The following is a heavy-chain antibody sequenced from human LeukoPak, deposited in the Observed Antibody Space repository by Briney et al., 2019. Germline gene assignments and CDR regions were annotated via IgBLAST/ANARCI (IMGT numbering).Heavy chain of an antibody. CDR2: IDPSDSYT. CDR3: ASYYYDSSGYDSLIDY. Sequence: GESLKISCKGSGYSFTSYWISWVRQMPGKGLEWMGRIDPSDSYTNYSPSFQGHVTISADKSISTAYLQWSSLKAADTAMYYCASYYYDSSGYDSLIDYWGRGTLVTVSS. J-gene: IGHJ4*02. V-gene: IGHV5-10-1*01. D-gene: IGHD3-22*01. CDR1: GYSFTSYW.